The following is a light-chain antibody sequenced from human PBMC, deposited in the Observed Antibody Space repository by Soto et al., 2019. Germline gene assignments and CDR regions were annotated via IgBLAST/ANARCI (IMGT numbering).Light chain of an antibody. CDR3: SSYTSMTTLV. Sequence: QSALTQPASVSGSPGQSITISCTGTSSDVGGYIYVSWYRQHPGKAPKPIIYEVSNRPSGVSNRFSGSKSGNTASLTISGLQAEDEADYHCSSYTSMTTLVFGTGTKVTVL. CDR2: EVS. J-gene: IGLJ1*01. CDR1: SSDVGGYIY. V-gene: IGLV2-14*01.